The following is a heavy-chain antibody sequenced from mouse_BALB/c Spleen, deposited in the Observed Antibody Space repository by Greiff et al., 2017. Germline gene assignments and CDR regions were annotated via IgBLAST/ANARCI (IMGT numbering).Heavy chain of an antibody. CDR2: IYPGSGST. J-gene: IGHJ4*01. V-gene: IGHV1S22*01. Sequence: LQQPGSELVRPGASVKLSCKASGYTFTSYWMHWVKQRPGQGLEWIGNIYPGSGSTNYDEKFKSKATLTVDTSSSTAYMQLSSLTSEDSAVYYCTRGLGQAMDYWGQGTSVTVSS. CDR1: GYTFTSYW. CDR3: TRGLGQAMDY. D-gene: IGHD4-1*01.